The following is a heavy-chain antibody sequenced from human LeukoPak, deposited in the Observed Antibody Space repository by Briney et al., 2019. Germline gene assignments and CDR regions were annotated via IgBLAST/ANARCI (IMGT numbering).Heavy chain of an antibody. Sequence: SETLSLTCTVFGGSISSYYWSWIRQPPGKGLEWIGYIYYSGSTNYNPSLKSRVTISVDTSKNQFSLKLSSVTAADTAVYYCARHYYGSGSYLYFDYWGQGTLVTVSS. CDR2: IYYSGST. J-gene: IGHJ4*02. CDR3: ARHYYGSGSYLYFDY. D-gene: IGHD3-10*01. CDR1: GGSISSYY. V-gene: IGHV4-59*01.